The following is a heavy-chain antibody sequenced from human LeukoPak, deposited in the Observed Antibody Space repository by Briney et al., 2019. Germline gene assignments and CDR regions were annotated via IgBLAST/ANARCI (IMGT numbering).Heavy chain of an antibody. Sequence: ASVTVSCTGSGYTFTGYYMQWVRQAPGQGLEWMGWINPNSGGTNYAQKFQGRVTMTRDVSISTAYMDLGRLRSDDTAVYYCARVPRGAPTTEYMAVWGKGTTVTVSS. D-gene: IGHD1-1*01. V-gene: IGHV1-2*02. CDR2: INPNSGGT. CDR3: ARVPRGAPTTEYMAV. CDR1: GYTFTGYY. J-gene: IGHJ6*03.